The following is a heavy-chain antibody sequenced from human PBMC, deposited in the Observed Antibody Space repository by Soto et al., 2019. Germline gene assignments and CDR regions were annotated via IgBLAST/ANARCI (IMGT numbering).Heavy chain of an antibody. CDR2: ITNRGTHT. CDR3: ARAREVAWFDS. Sequence: EVQLVESGGGLVQPGGSLRLSCAASGFSFSSYTMNWVRQAPGKGLQWVSSITNRGTHTYSADSVKGRFTISRDNDKNSLYLQMNNLRAEDTGIYYCARAREVAWFDSWGLGTLVTVTS. D-gene: IGHD2-15*01. V-gene: IGHV3-21*06. J-gene: IGHJ5*01. CDR1: GFSFSSYT.